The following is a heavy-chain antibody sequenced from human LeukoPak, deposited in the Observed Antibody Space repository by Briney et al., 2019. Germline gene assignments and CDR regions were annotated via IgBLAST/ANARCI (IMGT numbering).Heavy chain of an antibody. CDR2: IIPIFGTA. V-gene: IGHV1-69*06. CDR3: GRVNHDAFDI. D-gene: IGHD4-23*01. J-gene: IGHJ3*02. CDR1: GGTFSSYA. Sequence: ASVKVSCKASGGTFSSYAISWVRQAPGQGLEWMGGIIPIFGTANYAQKFQGRVTITADKSTSTAYMELSSLRSEDTAVYYCGRVNHDAFDIWGEGTMVRVSS.